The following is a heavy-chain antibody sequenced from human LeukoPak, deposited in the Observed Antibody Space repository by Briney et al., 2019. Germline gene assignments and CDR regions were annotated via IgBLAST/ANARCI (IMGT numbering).Heavy chain of an antibody. CDR1: GFTFKGYA. V-gene: IGHV3-23*01. J-gene: IGHJ4*02. Sequence: GGSLRLSCVASGFTFKGYAMNWVRQAPGKGLEWVSGITNGGTAHYGDSVKGRFTISRDNSKSSLYLQMNTLSAEDTAVYYCAKGYFGSGSYYNPYFDYWGQGTLVTVSS. CDR3: AKGYFGSGSYYNPYFDY. D-gene: IGHD3-10*01. CDR2: ITNGGTA.